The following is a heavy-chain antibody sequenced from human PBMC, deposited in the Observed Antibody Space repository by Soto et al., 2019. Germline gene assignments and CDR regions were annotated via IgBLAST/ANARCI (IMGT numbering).Heavy chain of an antibody. V-gene: IGHV1-46*03. Sequence: QVQLVQSGAEVKKPGTSLNISCKTSGYPFTKFYIHWVRQAPGQGLEWMGIVNPSGRATGFSHKFKDRVTTTRDTSPGTVYMDLSGLEFDDTAVYYCAREAGDSEAFDVWGQGTVVSVSS. J-gene: IGHJ3*01. CDR3: AREAGDSEAFDV. CDR2: VNPSGRAT. CDR1: GYPFTKFY.